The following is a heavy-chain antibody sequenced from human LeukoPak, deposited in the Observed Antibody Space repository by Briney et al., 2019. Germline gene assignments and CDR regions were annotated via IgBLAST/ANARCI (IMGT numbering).Heavy chain of an antibody. CDR3: ARDPYSGTYGNTYYYYMDV. CDR1: GFSFSSYN. V-gene: IGHV3-21*01. D-gene: IGHD1-26*01. CDR2: ITTSSTYT. Sequence: GGSLRLSCEASGFSFSSYNMDWVRQTPGKGVEWISSITTSSTYTFYADSVKGRFTISRDNARNSLYLQMNSLRVEDTAVYYRARDPYSGTYGNTYYYYMDVWGKGTTVTISS. J-gene: IGHJ6*03.